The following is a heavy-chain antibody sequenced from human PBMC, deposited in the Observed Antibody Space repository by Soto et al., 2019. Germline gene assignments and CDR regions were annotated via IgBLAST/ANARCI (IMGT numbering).Heavy chain of an antibody. CDR1: GLTFSSYA. V-gene: IGHV3-23*01. Sequence: GGSLRLSCAASGLTFSSYAMSWVRQAPGKGLEWVSAISGSGGSTYYADSVKGRFTISRDNSKNTLYLQMNSLRAGDTAVYYCAKELGYCSGGSCYFLQIYYYYGMDVWGQGTTVTVSS. J-gene: IGHJ6*02. CDR3: AKELGYCSGGSCYFLQIYYYYGMDV. CDR2: ISGSGGST. D-gene: IGHD2-15*01.